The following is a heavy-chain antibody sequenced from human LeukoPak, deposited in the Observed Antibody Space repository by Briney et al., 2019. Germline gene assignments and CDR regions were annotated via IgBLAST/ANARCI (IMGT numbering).Heavy chain of an antibody. CDR3: ARDGDYCSSSTCYKWFDP. Sequence: SETLSLTCTVSGDSISTYYWTWIRQPPGQGLEWIGYIHYSGTTNYNPSLKSRVTISVDTSKNQFSLKLTSVTAADTAVYYCARDGDYCSSSTCYKWFDPWGQGTLVTVSS. CDR2: IHYSGTT. D-gene: IGHD2-2*01. CDR1: GDSISTYY. V-gene: IGHV4-4*08. J-gene: IGHJ5*02.